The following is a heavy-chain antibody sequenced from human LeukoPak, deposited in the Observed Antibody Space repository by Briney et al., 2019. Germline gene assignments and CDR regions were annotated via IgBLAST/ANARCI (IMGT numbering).Heavy chain of an antibody. CDR1: GGSFSGYY. CDR2: INHSGST. D-gene: IGHD6-13*01. Sequence: SETLSLTCAVYGGSFSGYYWSWIRQPPGKGLEWIGEINHSGSTNYNPSLKSRVTISVDTSKNQFSLKLSSVTAADTAVYYCARFPQQLTLYYYYYMDVWGKGTTVTVSS. J-gene: IGHJ6*03. CDR3: ARFPQQLTLYYYYYMDV. V-gene: IGHV4-34*01.